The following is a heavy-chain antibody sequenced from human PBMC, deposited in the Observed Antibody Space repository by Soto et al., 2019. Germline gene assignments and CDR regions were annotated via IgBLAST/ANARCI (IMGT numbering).Heavy chain of an antibody. CDR3: AKGRGEMNWANYYGLDV. V-gene: IGHV3-30*18. CDR1: GFTFPRFG. Sequence: QLVESGGGLVQPGGSLKLSCEASGFTFPRFGMHWVRQAPGKGLEWVALITYEGSQIYYADAVKGRFTISRDNGDNTLSLQMDNLRTEDTATYFCAKGRGEMNWANYYGLDVWGQGTTVTVSS. D-gene: IGHD7-27*01. CDR2: ITYEGSQI. J-gene: IGHJ6*02.